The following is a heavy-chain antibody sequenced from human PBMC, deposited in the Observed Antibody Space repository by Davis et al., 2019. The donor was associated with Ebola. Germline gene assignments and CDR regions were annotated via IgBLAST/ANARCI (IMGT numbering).Heavy chain of an antibody. D-gene: IGHD2-2*01. J-gene: IGHJ4*02. Sequence: GESLKISCTASGFTFSDYYMSWVRQAPGKGLEWVSAISYTGGSTYYADSVKGRFTISRDNSKSTLYLQMNSLRGEDTAVYYCAKHGSTSCYAGVCYFDYWGQGTLVTVSS. CDR1: GFTFSDYY. CDR2: ISYTGGST. CDR3: AKHGSTSCYAGVCYFDY. V-gene: IGHV3-23*01.